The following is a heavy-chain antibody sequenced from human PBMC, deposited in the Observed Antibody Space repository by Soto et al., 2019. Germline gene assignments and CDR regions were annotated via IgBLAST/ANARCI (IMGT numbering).Heavy chain of an antibody. CDR3: AWLTYYYDSSGPGDYYGMDV. CDR2: IDPSDSYT. D-gene: IGHD3-22*01. V-gene: IGHV5-10-1*01. Sequence: LKISCKGSGYSFTSYWISWVRQMPGKGLEWMGRIDPSDSYTNYSPSFQGHVTISADKSISTAYLQWSSLKASDTAMYYCAWLTYYYDSSGPGDYYGMDVWGQGTTVTVSS. J-gene: IGHJ6*02. CDR1: GYSFTSYW.